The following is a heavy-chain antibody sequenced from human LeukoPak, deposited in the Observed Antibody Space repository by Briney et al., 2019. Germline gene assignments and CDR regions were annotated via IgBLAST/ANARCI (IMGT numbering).Heavy chain of an antibody. CDR2: IYYSGST. V-gene: IGHV4-59*01. CDR1: GGSISSYH. D-gene: IGHD5-24*01. Sequence: SETLSLTCTVSGGSISSYHWSWIRQPPGKGLEWIGYIYYSGSTNYNPSLKSRVTISVDTSKNQFSLKLSSVTAADTAVYYCAREVWLQDYYCYYYMDVWGKGTTVTVSS. J-gene: IGHJ6*03. CDR3: AREVWLQDYYCYYYMDV.